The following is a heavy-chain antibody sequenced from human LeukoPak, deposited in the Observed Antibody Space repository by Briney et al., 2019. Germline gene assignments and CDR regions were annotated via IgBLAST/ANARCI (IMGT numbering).Heavy chain of an antibody. CDR2: INHSGST. Sequence: SETLSLTCAVYGGSFSGYYWSWIRQPPGKGLEWIGEINHSGSTNYNPSLKSRVTISVDTSKNQFSLKLSSVTAADTAVYYCAREGRCSGGSCYSYYYYMDVWGKGTTVTVSS. J-gene: IGHJ6*03. CDR1: GGSFSGYY. V-gene: IGHV4-34*01. CDR3: AREGRCSGGSCYSYYYYMDV. D-gene: IGHD2-15*01.